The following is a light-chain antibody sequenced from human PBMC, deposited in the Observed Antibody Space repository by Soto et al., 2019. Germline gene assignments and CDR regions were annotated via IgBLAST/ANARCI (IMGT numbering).Light chain of an antibody. CDR1: SSDVGGYNY. V-gene: IGLV2-14*01. Sequence: QSVLTQPASVSGSPGQSITISCTGTSSDVGGYNYVSWYQQHPGKAPELMIYEVSNRPSGVSNRFSGSKSGNTASLTISGLQAEDEADYYCSSYTTSSPLVVFGGGTKLTVL. CDR2: EVS. CDR3: SSYTTSSPLVV. J-gene: IGLJ2*01.